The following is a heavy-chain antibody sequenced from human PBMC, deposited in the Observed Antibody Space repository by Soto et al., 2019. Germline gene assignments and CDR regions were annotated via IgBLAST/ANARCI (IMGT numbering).Heavy chain of an antibody. CDR3: ARDFYRETIFGVVIYRDYYYGMDV. CDR1: GFTFSSYW. V-gene: IGHV3-7*01. Sequence: GESLKISCAASGFTFSSYWMSWVRQAPGKGLEWVANIKQDGSEKYYVDSVKGRFTISRDNAKNSLYLQMNSLRAEDTAVYYCARDFYRETIFGVVIYRDYYYGMDVWGPGPTVTVSS. CDR2: IKQDGSEK. J-gene: IGHJ6*02. D-gene: IGHD3-3*01.